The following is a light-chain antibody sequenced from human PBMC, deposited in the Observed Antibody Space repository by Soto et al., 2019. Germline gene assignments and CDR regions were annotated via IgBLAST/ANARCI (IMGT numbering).Light chain of an antibody. J-gene: IGKJ1*01. V-gene: IGKV3-15*01. Sequence: EIVITQSPVTLSLSPGERATLSCRASESVSSNLAWYQQKPGQAPRLLIYDASTRATGIPARFSGSGSGTEFTLTINSLQSEDFAVYYCQQYNNWPPGRTFGQGTKVEIK. CDR3: QQYNNWPPGRT. CDR1: ESVSSN. CDR2: DAS.